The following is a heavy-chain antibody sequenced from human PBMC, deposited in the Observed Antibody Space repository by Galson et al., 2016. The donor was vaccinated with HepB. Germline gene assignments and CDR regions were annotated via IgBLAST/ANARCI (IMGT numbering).Heavy chain of an antibody. V-gene: IGHV4-59*01. J-gene: IGHJ6*02. Sequence: SETLSLTCSVSGGSMISYYWTWIRQSPGKGLEWIGYIYYSGSTNYNPSLKSRVTISVDTSKNEFSLRLSSVTAADTAVYNCARGSCSGSYYNCPEVDYDAMDVWGQGTTVTVSS. CDR1: GGSMISYY. CDR3: ARGSCSGSYYNCPEVDYDAMDV. D-gene: IGHD3-10*02. CDR2: IYYSGST.